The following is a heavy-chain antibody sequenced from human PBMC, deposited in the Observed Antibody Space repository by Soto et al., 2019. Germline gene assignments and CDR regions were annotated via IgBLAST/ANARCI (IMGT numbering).Heavy chain of an antibody. CDR3: ARVSIEGVITAYYFDY. V-gene: IGHV3-30-3*01. Sequence: QVRLVESGGGVVQPGKSLRLSCAASGFTFSSYAMHWVRQAPGKGLEWVAVISFDGSNKYYADSVKGRFTISRDNSKNTLHLQMNSLRAEDTALHYCARVSIEGVITAYYFDYWGQGTLVTVSS. J-gene: IGHJ4*02. CDR2: ISFDGSNK. D-gene: IGHD3-22*01. CDR1: GFTFSSYA.